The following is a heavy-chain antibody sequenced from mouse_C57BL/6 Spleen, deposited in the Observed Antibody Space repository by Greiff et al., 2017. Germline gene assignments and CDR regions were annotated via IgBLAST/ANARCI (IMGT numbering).Heavy chain of an antibody. V-gene: IGHV1-82*01. CDR3: ARERDGSYAMDY. CDR1: GYAFSSSW. D-gene: IGHD2-3*01. J-gene: IGHJ4*01. Sequence: VQLKQSGPELVKPGASVKISCKASGYAFSSSWMNWVKQRPGKGLEWIGRIYPGDGDTNYNGKFKGKATLTADKSSSTAYMQLSSLTSEDSAVYFCARERDGSYAMDYWGQGTSVTVSS. CDR2: IYPGDGDT.